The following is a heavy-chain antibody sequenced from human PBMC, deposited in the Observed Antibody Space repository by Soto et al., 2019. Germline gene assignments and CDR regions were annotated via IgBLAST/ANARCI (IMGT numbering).Heavy chain of an antibody. Sequence: SETLSLTCAVYGGSFGGYSWSWIRQPAGKGLEWIGEINHSGSTNYNPSLKSRVTISVDTSKNQFSLKLSSVTAADTAVYYCARENDFWSGRPHYYYYMDVWGKGTTVT. CDR3: ARENDFWSGRPHYYYYMDV. J-gene: IGHJ6*03. V-gene: IGHV4-34*01. D-gene: IGHD3-3*01. CDR2: INHSGST. CDR1: GGSFGGYS.